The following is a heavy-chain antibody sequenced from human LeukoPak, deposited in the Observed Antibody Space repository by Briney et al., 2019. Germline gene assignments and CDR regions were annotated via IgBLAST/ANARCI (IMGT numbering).Heavy chain of an antibody. Sequence: PGGSLRLSCAASGFTFSSYSMNWVRQAPGEGLEWVSSISSSSSYIYYADSVKGRFTISRDNAKNSLYLQMNSLRAEDTAVYYCARAISSIATDYWGQGTLVTVSS. V-gene: IGHV3-21*01. CDR1: GFTFSSYS. CDR2: ISSSSSYI. CDR3: ARAISSIATDY. J-gene: IGHJ4*02. D-gene: IGHD6-6*01.